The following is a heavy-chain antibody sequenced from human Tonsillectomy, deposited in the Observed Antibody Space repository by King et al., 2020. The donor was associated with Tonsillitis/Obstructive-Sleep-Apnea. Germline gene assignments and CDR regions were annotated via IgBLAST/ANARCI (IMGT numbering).Heavy chain of an antibody. V-gene: IGHV3-33*01. D-gene: IGHD5-24*01. CDR3: ARDRDGYNLQGLDY. CDR1: GFTFSSYG. CDR2: IWYDGGNK. Sequence: VQLVESGGGVVQPGRSLRLSCAASGFTFSSYGMHWVRQAPGKGLEWVAVIWYDGGNKYYADSVKGRFTISRDNSKNTLYLQMNSLRAEDTAVYYCARDRDGYNLQGLDYWGQGTLVTVSS. J-gene: IGHJ4*02.